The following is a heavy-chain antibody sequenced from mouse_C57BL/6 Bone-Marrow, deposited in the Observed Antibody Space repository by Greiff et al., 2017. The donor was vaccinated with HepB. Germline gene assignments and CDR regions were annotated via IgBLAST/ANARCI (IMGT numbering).Heavy chain of an antibody. CDR2: IWRGGST. CDR1: GFSLTSYG. V-gene: IGHV2-5*01. CDR3: AKIGITTVVAYYFDY. D-gene: IGHD1-1*01. J-gene: IGHJ2*01. Sequence: QVQLQQSGPGLVQPSQSLSITCTVSGFSLTSYGIHWVRQSPGKGLEWLGVIWRGGSTDYNAAFMSRLSITKDNSKSQVFFKMNSLQADDTAIYYCAKIGITTVVAYYFDYWGQGTTLTVSS.